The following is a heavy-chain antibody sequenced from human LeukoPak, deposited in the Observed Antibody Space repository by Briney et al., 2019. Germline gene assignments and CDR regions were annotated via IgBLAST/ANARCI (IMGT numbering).Heavy chain of an antibody. Sequence: PSETLSLTCTVSGGSISSSSYYWSWIRQPPGKGLEWIGYIYHSGSTYYNPSLKSRVTISVDRSKNQFSLKLSSVTAADTAVYYCARGYSEWELAIKGMDVWGKGTTVTVSS. D-gene: IGHD1-26*01. CDR3: ARGYSEWELAIKGMDV. CDR1: GGSISSSSYY. J-gene: IGHJ6*04. V-gene: IGHV4-30-2*01. CDR2: IYHSGST.